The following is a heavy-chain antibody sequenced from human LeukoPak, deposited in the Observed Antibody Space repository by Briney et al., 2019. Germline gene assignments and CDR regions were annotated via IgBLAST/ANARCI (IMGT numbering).Heavy chain of an antibody. Sequence: SETPSLTCAVYGGSFSGYYWSWIRQPPGKGLEWIGEINHSGSTNYNPSLKSRVTISVDTSKNQFSLKLSYVTAADTAVYFCARGPYSYDSSGAFDIWGQGTMVTVSS. CDR1: GGSFSGYY. V-gene: IGHV4-34*01. J-gene: IGHJ3*02. D-gene: IGHD3-22*01. CDR2: INHSGST. CDR3: ARGPYSYDSSGAFDI.